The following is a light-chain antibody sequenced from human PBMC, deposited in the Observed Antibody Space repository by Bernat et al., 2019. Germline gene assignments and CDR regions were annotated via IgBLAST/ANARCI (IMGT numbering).Light chain of an antibody. CDR3: QAWDSSTGV. J-gene: IGLJ3*02. Sequence: SFELTQPPSVSVSPGQTASITCSGDYLGTKYTCWYQQKPGQSPVVVIYRDDKRPSGIPERFSGSPSGNTATLTISGAQAVDEADYYCQAWDSSTGVFGGGTKLTVL. V-gene: IGLV3-1*01. CDR1: YLGTKY. CDR2: RDD.